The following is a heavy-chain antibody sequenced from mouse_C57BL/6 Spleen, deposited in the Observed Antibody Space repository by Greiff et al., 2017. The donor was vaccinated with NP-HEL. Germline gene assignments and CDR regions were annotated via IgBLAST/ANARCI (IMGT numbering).Heavy chain of an antibody. D-gene: IGHD1-1*01. CDR1: GYTFTDYY. J-gene: IGHJ4*01. CDR3: ATKGEGRTDAMDY. V-gene: IGHV1-19*01. CDR2: INPYNGGT. Sequence: EVQLQQSGPVLVKPGASVKMSCKASGYTFTDYYMNWVKQSHGKSLEWIGVINPYNGGTSYNQKFKVTATLTVDKSSSTAYMELNSLTSEDSAVYYCATKGEGRTDAMDYWGQGTSVTVSS.